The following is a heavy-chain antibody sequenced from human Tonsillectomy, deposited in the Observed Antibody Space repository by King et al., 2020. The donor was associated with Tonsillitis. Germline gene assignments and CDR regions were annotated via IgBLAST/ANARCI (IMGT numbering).Heavy chain of an antibody. D-gene: IGHD3-9*01. CDR2: INSRSTYI. V-gene: IGHV3-21*01. Sequence: VQLVESGGGLIKPGGSLKISCAASGFTFSGYSMNWVRQAPGKGLEWVSSINSRSTYIYYADSVKGRFTISRDNAKNSLYLQINSLRAEDTVVYYCAREAFRYDILTGFLAMDVWGQGTTVTVSS. CDR3: AREAFRYDILTGFLAMDV. CDR1: GFTFSGYS. J-gene: IGHJ6*02.